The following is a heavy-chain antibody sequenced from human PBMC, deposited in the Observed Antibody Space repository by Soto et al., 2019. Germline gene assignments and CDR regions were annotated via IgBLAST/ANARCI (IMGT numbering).Heavy chain of an antibody. Sequence: QITLKESGPTLVKPTQTLTLTCTFSGFSLSTSGVGVGWIRQPPGKALEWLALIYWDDDKRYSPSLKSRLIITKDNSKNQVVFTMTNMDPVDTATYYCAHSWYQPLRYYFDYWGQGTLVTVSS. D-gene: IGHD2-2*01. V-gene: IGHV2-5*02. CDR1: GFSLSTSGVG. CDR3: AHSWYQPLRYYFDY. CDR2: IYWDDDK. J-gene: IGHJ4*02.